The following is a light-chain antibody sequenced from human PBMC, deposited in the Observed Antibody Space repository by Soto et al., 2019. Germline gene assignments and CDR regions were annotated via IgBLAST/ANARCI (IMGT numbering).Light chain of an antibody. V-gene: IGLV1-40*01. Sequence: QSALTQPPSVSGAPGQRVTISCTGSSSNIGAGYDVHWYQQLPGTAPKLLIYGNSNRPSGVPDRFSGSKSGTSASLAITGLQAEDEADYYCQSYDSSSLVFGPGTKVTVL. J-gene: IGLJ1*01. CDR1: SSNIGAGYD. CDR3: QSYDSSSLV. CDR2: GNS.